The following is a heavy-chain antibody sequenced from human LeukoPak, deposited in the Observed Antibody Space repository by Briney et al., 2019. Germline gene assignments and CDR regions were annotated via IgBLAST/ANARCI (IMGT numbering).Heavy chain of an antibody. CDR3: ARDGGAAVGFPFEF. CDR2: ISSNGGRT. CDR1: EFTFSSYA. D-gene: IGHD6-13*01. V-gene: IGHV3-64*01. J-gene: IGHJ4*02. Sequence: PGGSLRLSCAVSEFTFSSYAMNWVRQAPGKGLEYVSGISSNGGRTYYVNSVRGRFTISRDNSKNTLYLQMGSLRAEDMAVYYCARDGGAAVGFPFEFWGQGTLVTVSS.